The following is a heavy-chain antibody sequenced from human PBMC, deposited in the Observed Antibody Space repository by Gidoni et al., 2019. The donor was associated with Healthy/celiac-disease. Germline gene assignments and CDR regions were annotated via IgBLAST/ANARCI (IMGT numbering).Heavy chain of an antibody. D-gene: IGHD1-26*01. J-gene: IGHJ4*02. V-gene: IGHV3-49*04. CDR2: IRSKAYGGTT. Sequence: EVQLVESGVGWLHQGRSLIPSCQASGFTFGDYAMSWVRQAPGKGLEWVGFIRSKAYGGTTEYAASVKGRFTISRDDSKSIAYLQMNSLKTEDTAVYYCTRDYPGAVEWGQGTLVTVSS. CDR1: GFTFGDYA. CDR3: TRDYPGAVE.